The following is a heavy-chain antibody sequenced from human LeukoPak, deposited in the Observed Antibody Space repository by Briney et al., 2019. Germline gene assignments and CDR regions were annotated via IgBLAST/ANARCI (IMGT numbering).Heavy chain of an antibody. V-gene: IGHV1-2*02. CDR1: GYTFTGYY. J-gene: IGHJ5*02. CDR2: INPNSGGT. D-gene: IGHD2-2*02. Sequence: ASVKVSCKASGYTFTGYYMHWVRQAPGQGPEWMGWINPNSGGTNYAQKFQGRVTMTRDTSISTAYMELSRLRSDDTAVYYCARGLGYCSSTSCYSYWFDPWGQGTLVTVSS. CDR3: ARGLGYCSSTSCYSYWFDP.